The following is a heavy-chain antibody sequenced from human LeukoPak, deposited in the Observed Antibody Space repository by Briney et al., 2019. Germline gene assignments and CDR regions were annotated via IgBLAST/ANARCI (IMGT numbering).Heavy chain of an antibody. J-gene: IGHJ4*02. CDR2: ISYSGST. Sequence: PSGTLSLTCEVSGVSISSGNWWSWVRQPPGKGLEWIGSISYSGSTYYNPSLKSRVTISVDTSKNQFSLKLSSVTAADTAVYYCARPLVGGTTFPDDWGQGTLVTVSS. D-gene: IGHD1-26*01. CDR1: GVSISSGNW. V-gene: IGHV4-4*02. CDR3: ARPLVGGTTFPDD.